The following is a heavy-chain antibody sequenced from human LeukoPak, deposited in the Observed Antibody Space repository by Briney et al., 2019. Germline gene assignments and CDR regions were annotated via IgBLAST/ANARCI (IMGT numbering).Heavy chain of an antibody. CDR3: ASLYCTNGVCPDY. D-gene: IGHD2-8*01. Sequence: SETLSLTCTVSGGSISSYYWSWIRQPPGKGLEWIGYIYYSGSTNYNPSLKSRVTISVDTSTNQFSLKLSSVTAADTAVYYCASLYCTNGVCPDYWGQGTLVTVSS. J-gene: IGHJ4*02. V-gene: IGHV4-59*01. CDR1: GGSISSYY. CDR2: IYYSGST.